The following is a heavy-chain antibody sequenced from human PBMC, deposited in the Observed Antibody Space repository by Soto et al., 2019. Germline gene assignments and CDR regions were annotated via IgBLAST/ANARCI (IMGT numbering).Heavy chain of an antibody. CDR3: ARAALITIFGVVMQNYFDY. CDR1: GFTFSSYA. CDR2: ISYDGSNK. V-gene: IGHV3-30-3*01. Sequence: QVQLVESGGGVVQPGRSLRLSCAASGFTFSSYAMHWVRQAPGKGLEWVAVISYDGSNKYYADSVKGRFTISRDNSKNTLYLQMNSLRAEDMAVYYCARAALITIFGVVMQNYFDYWGQGTLVTVSS. D-gene: IGHD3-3*01. J-gene: IGHJ4*02.